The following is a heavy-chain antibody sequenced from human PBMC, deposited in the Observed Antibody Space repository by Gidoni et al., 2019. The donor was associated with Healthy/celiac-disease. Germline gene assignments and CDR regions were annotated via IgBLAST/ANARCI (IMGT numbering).Heavy chain of an antibody. Sequence: QVQLVQSGAEVKKPGSSVKVSCKASGGTFSSYAISWGRQAPGQGLEWMGGILPIFGTANYAQKFQGRVTITADESTSTAYMERSSLRSEDTAVYYCARWARIFGVVTTFDYYYGMDVWGQGTTVTVSS. V-gene: IGHV1-69*01. CDR3: ARWARIFGVVTTFDYYYGMDV. J-gene: IGHJ6*02. CDR1: GGTFSSYA. D-gene: IGHD3-3*02. CDR2: ILPIFGTA.